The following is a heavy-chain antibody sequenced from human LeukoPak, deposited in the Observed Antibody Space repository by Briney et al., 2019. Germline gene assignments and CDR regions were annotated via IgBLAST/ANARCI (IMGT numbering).Heavy chain of an antibody. D-gene: IGHD3-3*01. CDR2: INTNTGNP. V-gene: IGHV7-4-1*02. CDR3: ARDTNVLRFLEWLPNLNWFDP. Sequence: ASVTVSCKASGYTFTSYAMNWVRQAPGQGLEWMGWINTNTGNPTYAQGFTGRFVFSLDTSVSTAYLQISSLKAEDTAVYYCARDTNVLRFLEWLPNLNWFDPWGQGTLVTVSS. CDR1: GYTFTSYA. J-gene: IGHJ5*02.